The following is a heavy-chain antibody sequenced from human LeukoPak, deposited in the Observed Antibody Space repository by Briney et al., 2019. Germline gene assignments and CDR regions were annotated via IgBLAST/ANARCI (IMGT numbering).Heavy chain of an antibody. D-gene: IGHD3-9*01. Sequence: PGGSLRLSCAASGFTFSNAWLSWVRQAPGKGPEWVGRIKSKTDGGTTDYAAPVKGRFTISRDDSKNTLYLQMNSLKTEDTAVYYCTTDVLRYFDWLNDYWGQGTLVTVSS. CDR1: GFTFSNAW. CDR3: TTDVLRYFDWLNDY. V-gene: IGHV3-15*01. CDR2: IKSKTDGGTT. J-gene: IGHJ4*02.